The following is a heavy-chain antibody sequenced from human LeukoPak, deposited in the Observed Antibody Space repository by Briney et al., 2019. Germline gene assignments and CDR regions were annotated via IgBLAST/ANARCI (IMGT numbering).Heavy chain of an antibody. V-gene: IGHV1-8*01. CDR2: MNPNSGNT. CDR1: GYTFTSYD. D-gene: IGHD6-13*01. Sequence: GAPVKVSCKASGYTFTSYDINWVRQATGQGLEGMGWMNPNSGNTGYAQKFQGRVTITRNTSISTAYMELSSLRSEDTAVYYCARAGARQIAAVGYWGQGTLVTVSS. J-gene: IGHJ4*02. CDR3: ARAGARQIAAVGY.